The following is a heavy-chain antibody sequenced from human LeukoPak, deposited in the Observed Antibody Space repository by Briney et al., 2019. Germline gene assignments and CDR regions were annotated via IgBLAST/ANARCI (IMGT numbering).Heavy chain of an antibody. Sequence: SVKVSCKASGGTFIRHSISWVRQSPGQGLEWMGGITPMFGTSNYAQKFQGRVTITADESTSTAYMELSSLRSEDTAAYYCARDSSEFRSLLFHWGQGTLVTVSS. CDR1: GGTFIRHS. CDR3: ARDSSEFRSLLFH. J-gene: IGHJ1*01. CDR2: ITPMFGTS. D-gene: IGHD1-14*01. V-gene: IGHV1-69*13.